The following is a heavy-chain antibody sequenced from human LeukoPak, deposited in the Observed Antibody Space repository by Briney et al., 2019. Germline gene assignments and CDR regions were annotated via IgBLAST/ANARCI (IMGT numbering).Heavy chain of an antibody. CDR2: INHSGST. CDR1: GGSFSGYY. J-gene: IGHJ4*02. V-gene: IGHV4-34*01. D-gene: IGHD3-22*01. CDR3: ARVSGSSLNYYDSSGYYYYYFDY. Sequence: PSETLSLTCAVYGGSFSGYYWSWIRQPPGKGLEWIGEINHSGSTNYNPSLKSRVTISVDTSKNQFSLKLSSVTAADTAVYYCARVSGSSLNYYDSSGYYYYYFDYWGQGTLVTVSS.